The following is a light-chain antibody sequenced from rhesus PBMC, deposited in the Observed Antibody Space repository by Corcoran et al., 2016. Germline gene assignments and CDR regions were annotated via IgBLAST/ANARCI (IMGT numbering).Light chain of an antibody. Sequence: DIQMTQSPSSLSASVGDRVTITCRASQGISSYLAWYQQKPWKAPKLLIDKASTLQSGVPSRFSGSGSGTDFTLTLSILQPEDFATYYCQQRNSYPLTFGGGTKVEIK. CDR2: KAS. CDR1: QGISSY. V-gene: IGKV1-25*01. CDR3: QQRNSYPLT. J-gene: IGKJ4*01.